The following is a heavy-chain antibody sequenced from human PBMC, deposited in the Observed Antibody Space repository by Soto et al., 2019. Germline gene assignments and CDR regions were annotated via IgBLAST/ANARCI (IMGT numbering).Heavy chain of an antibody. J-gene: IGHJ4*02. V-gene: IGHV1-18*01. CDR2: ISAYNGNT. CDR1: GYTFTSYG. CDR3: ARDLQNYYYDSSGYYDY. Sequence: ASVKVSCKASGYTFTSYGISWVRQAPGQGLEWMGWISAYNGNTNYAQKLQGRVTMTTDTSTSTAYMELRSLRSDDTAVYYCARDLQNYYYDSSGYYDYWGQGTLVTVS. D-gene: IGHD3-22*01.